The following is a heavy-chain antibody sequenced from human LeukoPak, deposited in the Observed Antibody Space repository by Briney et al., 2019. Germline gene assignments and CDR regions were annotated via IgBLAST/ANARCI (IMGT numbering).Heavy chain of an antibody. CDR1: GYTFTSYD. V-gene: IGHV1-69*05. CDR2: IIPIFGTA. CDR3: ARDYYDSSGYYGY. J-gene: IGHJ4*02. Sequence: ASVKVSCKASGYTFTSYDINWVRQATGQGLEWMGGIIPIFGTANYAQKFQGRVTITTDESTSTAYMELSSLRSEDTAVYYCARDYYDSSGYYGYWGQGTLVTVSS. D-gene: IGHD3-22*01.